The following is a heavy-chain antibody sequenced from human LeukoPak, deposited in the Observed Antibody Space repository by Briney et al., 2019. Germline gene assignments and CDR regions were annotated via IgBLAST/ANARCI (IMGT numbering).Heavy chain of an antibody. J-gene: IGHJ4*02. CDR1: GGSISSYY. V-gene: IGHV4-59*01. CDR3: ARGGSDPFDY. D-gene: IGHD6-19*01. CDR2: IYYSGST. Sequence: PSETLSLTCTVSGGSISSYYWSWIRQPSGKGLEWIGYIYYSGSTNYNPSLKSRVTISVDTSKNQFSLKLSSVTAADTAVYYCARGGSDPFDYWGQGTLVTVSS.